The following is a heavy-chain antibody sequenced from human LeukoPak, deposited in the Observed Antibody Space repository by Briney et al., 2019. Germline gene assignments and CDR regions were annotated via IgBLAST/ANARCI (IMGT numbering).Heavy chain of an antibody. CDR1: GFMFSNYG. Sequence: GRSLRLSCAASGFMFSNYGMQWVRQAPGKGLEWVAVISYDGSNKYYADSVKGRFTISRDNSKNTLYLQMNSLRAQDTAVYYCAKDLRRRYYFGSGSRGGTFDIWGQGTMVTVSS. D-gene: IGHD3-10*01. CDR3: AKDLRRRYYFGSGSRGGTFDI. J-gene: IGHJ3*02. CDR2: ISYDGSNK. V-gene: IGHV3-30*18.